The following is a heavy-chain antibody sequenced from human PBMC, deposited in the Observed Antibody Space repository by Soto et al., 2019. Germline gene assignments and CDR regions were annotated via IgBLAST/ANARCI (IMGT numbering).Heavy chain of an antibody. CDR1: GFTFSSYA. V-gene: IGHV3-30-3*01. Sequence: QVQLVESGGGVAQPGRSLRLSCAASGFTFSSYAMHWVRQAPGKGLEWVAVISYDGSNKYYADSVKGRFTISRDNSKNTLYLQMNSLRAEDTAVYYCARDRLKYYYYGMDVWGQGTTVTVSS. CDR2: ISYDGSNK. CDR3: ARDRLKYYYYGMDV. J-gene: IGHJ6*02.